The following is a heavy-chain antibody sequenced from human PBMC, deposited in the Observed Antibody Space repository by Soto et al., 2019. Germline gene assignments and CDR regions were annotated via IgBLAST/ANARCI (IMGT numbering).Heavy chain of an antibody. D-gene: IGHD5-18*01. CDR1: GGSISSGGYY. Sequence: QVQLQESGPGLVKPSQTLSLTCTVSGGSISSGGYYWSWIRQHPGKGLEWSGYIYYSGSTYYNPSLQSRVTISVDTSTNQFSLKLSSVTAADTAVYYCARDRTAMAAYWYFDLWGRGTLVTVSS. J-gene: IGHJ2*01. V-gene: IGHV4-31*03. CDR3: ARDRTAMAAYWYFDL. CDR2: IYYSGST.